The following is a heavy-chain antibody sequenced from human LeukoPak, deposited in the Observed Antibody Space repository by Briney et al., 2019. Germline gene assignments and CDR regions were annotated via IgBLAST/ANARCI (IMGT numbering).Heavy chain of an antibody. CDR3: ARHSVIVESLNWFDP. CDR1: GGSISSSSYY. Sequence: SETLSLTCTVSGGSISSSSYYWGWIRQPPGKGLEWIGSIYYSGSTYYNPSLKSRVTISVDTSKNQFSLKLSSVTAADTAVYYCARHSVIVESLNWFDPWGQGTLVTVSS. J-gene: IGHJ5*02. D-gene: IGHD3-22*01. V-gene: IGHV4-39*01. CDR2: IYYSGST.